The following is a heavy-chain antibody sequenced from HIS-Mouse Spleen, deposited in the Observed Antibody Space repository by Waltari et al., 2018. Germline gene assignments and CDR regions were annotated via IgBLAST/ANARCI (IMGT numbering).Heavy chain of an antibody. CDR1: GSTCSSYG. D-gene: IGHD6-13*01. V-gene: IGHV3-30*18. CDR2: ISYDGSNK. CDR3: AKTTEQQLVGDFQH. Sequence: QVQLVESGGGVVQPGRSLRLSCAPSGSTCSSYGSPWLRQAPGKGLEWVAVISYDGSNKYYADSVKGRFTISRDNSKNTLYLQMNSLRAEDTAVYYCAKTTEQQLVGDFQHWGQGTLVTVSS. J-gene: IGHJ1*01.